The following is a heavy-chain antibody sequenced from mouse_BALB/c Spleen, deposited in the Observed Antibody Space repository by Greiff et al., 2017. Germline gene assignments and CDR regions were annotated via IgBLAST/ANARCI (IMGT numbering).Heavy chain of an antibody. CDR3: ARDDDYESYYAMDY. J-gene: IGHJ4*01. D-gene: IGHD2-4*01. CDR2: INSNGGST. Sequence: EVHLVESGGGLVQPGGSLKLSCAASGFTFSSYGMSWVRQTPDKRLELVATINSNGGSTYYPDSVKGRFTISRDNAKNTLYLQMSSLKSEDTAMYYCARDDDYESYYAMDYWGQGTSVTVSS. V-gene: IGHV5-6-3*01. CDR1: GFTFSSYG.